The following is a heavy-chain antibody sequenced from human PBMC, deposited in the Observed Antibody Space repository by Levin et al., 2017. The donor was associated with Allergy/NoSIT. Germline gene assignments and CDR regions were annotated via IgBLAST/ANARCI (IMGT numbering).Heavy chain of an antibody. CDR2: INTDASIT. Sequence: SGGSLRLSCAASGFTFSGYWMHWVRQPPGKGLEWVSRINTDASITNYADAVKGRFTTSRDNARKTLFLQMNSLRAEDTAIYYCANLGYCSDGRCSDNWFDPWGQGTLVTVSS. CDR3: ANLGYCSDGRCSDNWFDP. J-gene: IGHJ5*02. D-gene: IGHD2-15*01. CDR1: GFTFSGYW. V-gene: IGHV3-74*01.